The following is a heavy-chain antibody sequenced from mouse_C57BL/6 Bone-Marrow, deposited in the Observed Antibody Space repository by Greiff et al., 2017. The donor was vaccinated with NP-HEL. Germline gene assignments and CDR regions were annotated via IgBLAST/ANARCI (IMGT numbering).Heavy chain of an antibody. D-gene: IGHD2-2*01. CDR2: IYPSDSET. CDR3: ARGLWLRQGFDY. V-gene: IGHV1-61*01. J-gene: IGHJ2*01. CDR1: GYTFTSYW. Sequence: QVQLQQPGAELVRPGSSVKLSCKASGYTFTSYWMDWVKQRPGQGLEWIGNIYPSDSETHYNQKFKDKATLTVDKSSSTAYMQLSSLTSEDSAVYYCARGLWLRQGFDYWGQGTTLTVSS.